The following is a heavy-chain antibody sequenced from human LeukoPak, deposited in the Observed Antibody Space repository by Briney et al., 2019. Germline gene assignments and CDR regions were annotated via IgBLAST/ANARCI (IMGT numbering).Heavy chain of an antibody. D-gene: IGHD3-10*01. Sequence: GGSLRLSCAASGFTFSSYSMNWVRQAPGKGLEWVSYISSSSSTIYYADSVKGRLTISRDNAKNSLYLQMNSLRAEDTAVYYCARDEWFGEWVTGATSFDPWGQGTLVTVSS. CDR3: ARDEWFGEWVTGATSFDP. CDR2: ISSSSSTI. J-gene: IGHJ5*02. CDR1: GFTFSSYS. V-gene: IGHV3-48*01.